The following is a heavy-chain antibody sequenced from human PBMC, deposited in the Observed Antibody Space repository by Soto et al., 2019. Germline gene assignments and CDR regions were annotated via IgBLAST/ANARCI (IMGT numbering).Heavy chain of an antibody. J-gene: IGHJ6*02. V-gene: IGHV1-2*04. CDR2: INPNSGGT. CDR1: GYTLTGYY. D-gene: IGHD2-2*01. CDR3: AREGLVVVPAPVDTGYYYYGMDV. Sequence: PSVKVSCKASGYTLTGYYMHWVRQAPGQWLEWMGWINPNSGGTNYAQKFQGWVTMTRDTSISTAYMELSRLRSDDTAVYYCAREGLVVVPAPVDTGYYYYGMDVWGQGTTVTVSS.